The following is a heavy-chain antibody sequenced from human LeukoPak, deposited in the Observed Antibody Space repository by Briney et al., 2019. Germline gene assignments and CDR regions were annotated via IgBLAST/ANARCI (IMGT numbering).Heavy chain of an antibody. D-gene: IGHD2-21*02. V-gene: IGHV3-21*06. CDR1: GFTGGLSLSRSS. Sequence: PGGSLRLSCTASGFTGGLSLSRSSMSWVRLAPGKGLEWVSSISSVSSFIFYADSVKGRYTISRDNAKNSVFLHMNSLRAEDTALYYCARDQGDFTLTAVQWGQGTLVTVSS. CDR2: ISSVSSFI. J-gene: IGHJ1*01. CDR3: ARDQGDFTLTAVQ.